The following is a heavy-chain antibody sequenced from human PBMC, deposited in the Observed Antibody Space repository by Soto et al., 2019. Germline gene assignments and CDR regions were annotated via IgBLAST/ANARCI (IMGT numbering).Heavy chain of an antibody. CDR1: GFTFSSYW. D-gene: IGHD3-22*01. Sequence: GGSLRLSCAASGFTFSSYWMSWVRQAPGRGLEWVANIKQDGSEKYYVDSVKGRFTISRDNAKNSLYLQMNSLRAEDTAVYYCARTGGGLSYYYDSSATDGMDVWGQGTTVTVSS. J-gene: IGHJ6*02. CDR2: IKQDGSEK. CDR3: ARTGGGLSYYYDSSATDGMDV. V-gene: IGHV3-7*01.